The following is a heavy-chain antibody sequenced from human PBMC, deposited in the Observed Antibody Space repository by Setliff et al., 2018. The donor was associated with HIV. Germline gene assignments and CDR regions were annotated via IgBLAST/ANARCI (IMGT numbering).Heavy chain of an antibody. CDR1: GGSFSGYY. CDR2: IFHSGDT. CDR3: ATRPRIAARPFDY. D-gene: IGHD6-6*01. V-gene: IGHV4-34*09. Sequence: SETLSLTCAVYGGSFSGYYWHWIRQHPEKALEWIGYIFHSGDTYYNPSLKSRISMSVDTSKNQFSLELTSLTAADTAVYYCATRPRIAARPFDYWGQGMLVTVSS. J-gene: IGHJ4*02.